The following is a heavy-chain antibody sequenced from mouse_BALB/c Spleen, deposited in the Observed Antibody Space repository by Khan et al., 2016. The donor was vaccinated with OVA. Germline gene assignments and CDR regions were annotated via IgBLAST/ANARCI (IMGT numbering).Heavy chain of an antibody. CDR1: GYTFTNYG. J-gene: IGHJ1*01. V-gene: IGHV9-3-1*01. D-gene: IGHD6-1*01. CDR2: INTYTGEP. Sequence: QIQLVQSGPELKKPGATVKISCKASGYTFTNYGMNWVKQAPGKGLKWMGWINTYTGEPTYADDFKGRFAFSLETSANTAYLQINNLKNEDTATXFCARSASYWFFDVWGAGTTVTVSS. CDR3: ARSASYWFFDV.